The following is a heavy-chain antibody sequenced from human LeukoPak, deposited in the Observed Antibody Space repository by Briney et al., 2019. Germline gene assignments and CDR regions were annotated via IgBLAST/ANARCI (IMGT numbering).Heavy chain of an antibody. V-gene: IGHV3-66*01. J-gene: IGHJ4*02. CDR2: IYSGGST. CDR3: ARDIYRGYSYGYTRGYDY. Sequence: PGGSLRLSCAASGFTVSSNYMSWVRQAPGKGLEWVSVIYSGGSTYYADSVKGRFTISRDNSKNTLYLQMNSLRAEDTAVYYCARDIYRGYSYGYTRGYDYWGQGTLVTVSS. CDR1: GFTVSSNY. D-gene: IGHD5-18*01.